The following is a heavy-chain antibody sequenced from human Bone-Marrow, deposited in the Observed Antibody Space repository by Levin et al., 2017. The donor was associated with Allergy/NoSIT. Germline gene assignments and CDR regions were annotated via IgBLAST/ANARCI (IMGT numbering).Heavy chain of an antibody. CDR3: ARDRTIAAAGGGHYYYGMDV. J-gene: IGHJ6*02. D-gene: IGHD6-13*01. V-gene: IGHV4-59*01. CDR2: IYYSGST. Sequence: AGGSLRLSCTVSGGSFTNYYWSWIRQPPGKGLEWIGYIYYSGSTNYNPSLKSRVTISVDTSKNQFSLKLSSVTAADSAVYYCARDRTIAAAGGGHYYYGMDVWGQGTTVTVSS. CDR1: GGSFTNYY.